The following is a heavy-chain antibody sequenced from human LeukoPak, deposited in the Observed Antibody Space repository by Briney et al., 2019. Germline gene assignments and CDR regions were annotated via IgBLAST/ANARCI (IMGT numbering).Heavy chain of an antibody. CDR1: GHTLSYF. J-gene: IGHJ4*02. Sequence: ASVKVSCKASGHTLSYFVHWIRQAPGQGLEWMGWISAYNGNTNYAQKLQGRVTMTTDTSTSTAYMELRSLRSDDTAVYYCARDTSGATTDFDYWGQGTLVTVSS. V-gene: IGHV1-18*04. D-gene: IGHD1-26*01. CDR3: ARDTSGATTDFDY. CDR2: ISAYNGNT.